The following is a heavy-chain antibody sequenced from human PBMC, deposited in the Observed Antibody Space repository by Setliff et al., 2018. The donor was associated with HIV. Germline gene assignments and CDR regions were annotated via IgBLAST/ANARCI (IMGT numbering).Heavy chain of an antibody. J-gene: IGHJ4*02. V-gene: IGHV3-48*03. D-gene: IGHD1-26*01. CDR2: ISTSGTTT. Sequence: GESLKISCAASGFTFNAYEMNWVRQAPGKGLEWISYISTSGTTTSYADSVKARFTISRDNANNSLYLQMNNLRAEDTAVYYCAREGGSYRRGYYFDYWGQGMLVTVSS. CDR3: AREGGSYRRGYYFDY. CDR1: GFTFNAYE.